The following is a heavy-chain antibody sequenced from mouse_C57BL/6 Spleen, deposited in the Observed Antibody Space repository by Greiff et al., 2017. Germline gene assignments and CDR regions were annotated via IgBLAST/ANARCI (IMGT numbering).Heavy chain of an antibody. CDR3: ARGRGGGYGGFAY. D-gene: IGHD2-2*01. CDR2: ISDGGSYT. J-gene: IGHJ3*01. V-gene: IGHV5-4*01. CDR1: GFTFSSYA. Sequence: EVHLLESGGGLVKPGGSLKLSCAASGFTFSSYAMSWVRQTPEKRLEWVATISDGGSYTYYPDNVKGRFTISRDNAKNNLYLQMSHLKSEDTAVYYCARGRGGGYGGFAYWGQGTLVTVSA.